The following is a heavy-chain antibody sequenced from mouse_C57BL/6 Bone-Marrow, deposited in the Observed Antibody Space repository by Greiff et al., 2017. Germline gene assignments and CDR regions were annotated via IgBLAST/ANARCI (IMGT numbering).Heavy chain of an antibody. CDR1: GFTFSSYG. D-gene: IGHD2-1*01. CDR2: ISSGGSYT. Sequence: EVQLQASGGDLVKPGGSLKLSCAASGFTFSSYGMSWVRQTPDKRLEWVATISSGGSYTYYPDSVKGRFTISRDNAKNTLYLQMSSLKSEDTAMXYCARHDEVTFFSYAMDYWGKGTSVTVSS. J-gene: IGHJ4*01. V-gene: IGHV5-6*01. CDR3: ARHDEVTFFSYAMDY.